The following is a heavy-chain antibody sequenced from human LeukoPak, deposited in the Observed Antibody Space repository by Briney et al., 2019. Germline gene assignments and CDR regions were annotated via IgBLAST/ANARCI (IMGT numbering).Heavy chain of an antibody. CDR3: ARTLGYHPYYFDY. Sequence: PGGSLRLSCAASGFTVSSNYMSWVRQAPGKGLECVSVIYSGGSTYYADSVKGRFIISRDNSKNTMYLQMNSLRAEDTAAYYCARTLGYHPYYFDYWGQGALVTVSA. CDR1: GFTVSSNY. J-gene: IGHJ4*02. V-gene: IGHV3-53*01. CDR2: IYSGGST. D-gene: IGHD5-12*01.